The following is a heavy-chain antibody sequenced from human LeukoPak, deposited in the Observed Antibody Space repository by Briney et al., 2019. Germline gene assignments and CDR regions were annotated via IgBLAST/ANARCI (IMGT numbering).Heavy chain of an antibody. CDR1: GGSFSGYY. Sequence: SETLSLTCAVYGGSFSGYYWSWIRQPPGKGLEWIGEINHSGSTNYNPSLKSRVTISVGTSKNQFSLKLSSVTAADTAVYYCARGHGYYYYGMDVWGKGTTVTVSS. CDR3: ARGHGYYYYGMDV. V-gene: IGHV4-34*01. CDR2: INHSGST. J-gene: IGHJ6*04.